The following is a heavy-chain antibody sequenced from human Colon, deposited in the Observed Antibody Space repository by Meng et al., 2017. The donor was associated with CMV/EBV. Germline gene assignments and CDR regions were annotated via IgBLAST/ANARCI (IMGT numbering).Heavy chain of an antibody. CDR1: GLNIGSKW. V-gene: IGHV3-66*01. D-gene: IGHD2-2*01. J-gene: IGHJ4*02. Sequence: GESLKISCAVSGLNIGSKWMSWVRQAPGKGLEWVAVSYSAGPTNYADSVKGRFTVSRDNSKNSLYLQMNSLSADDTAIYYCARGAYCSTSYCQTSVFDFWGQGALVTVSS. CDR3: ARGAYCSTSYCQTSVFDF. CDR2: SYSAGPT.